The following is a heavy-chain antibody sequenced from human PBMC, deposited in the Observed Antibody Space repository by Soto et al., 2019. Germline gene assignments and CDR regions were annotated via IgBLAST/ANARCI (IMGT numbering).Heavy chain of an antibody. V-gene: IGHV3-30*18. CDR2: ISYDGSNK. D-gene: IGHD5-12*01. Sequence: QVQLVESGGGVVQPGRSLRLSCAASGFTFSSYGMHWVRQAPGKGLEWVAVISYDGSNKYYADSVKGRFTISRDNSKNTLYLQMNSLRAEDTAVYYCAKEFLSGYDSPLYYWGQGTLVIVSS. CDR3: AKEFLSGYDSPLYY. CDR1: GFTFSSYG. J-gene: IGHJ4*02.